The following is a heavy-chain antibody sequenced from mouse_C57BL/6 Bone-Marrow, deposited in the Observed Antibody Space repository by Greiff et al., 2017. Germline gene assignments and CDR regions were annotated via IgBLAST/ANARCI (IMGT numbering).Heavy chain of an antibody. Sequence: VKLQQPGAELVKPGASVKMSCKASGYTFTSYWITWVKQRPGQGLEWIGDIHPGSGSTNYNEKLKSKATLTVDTSSSTAYMQLSSLTSEDSAVYCFARVSTVLEAYWVQGTLVTGSA. J-gene: IGHJ3*01. V-gene: IGHV1-55*01. CDR3: ARVSTVLEAY. CDR1: GYTFTSYW. D-gene: IGHD1-1*01. CDR2: IHPGSGST.